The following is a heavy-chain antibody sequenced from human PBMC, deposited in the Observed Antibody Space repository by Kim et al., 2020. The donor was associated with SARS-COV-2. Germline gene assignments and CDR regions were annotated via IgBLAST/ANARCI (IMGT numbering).Heavy chain of an antibody. J-gene: IGHJ4*02. D-gene: IGHD3-10*01. V-gene: IGHV1-3*01. Sequence: ASVKVSCKASGYTFTSYAMHWVRQAPGQRLEWMGWINAGNGNTKYSQKFQGRVTITRDTSASTAYMELSSLRSEDTAVYYCARGWYYYGSGSHFDYWGQGTLVTVSS. CDR1: GYTFTSYA. CDR3: ARGWYYYGSGSHFDY. CDR2: INAGNGNT.